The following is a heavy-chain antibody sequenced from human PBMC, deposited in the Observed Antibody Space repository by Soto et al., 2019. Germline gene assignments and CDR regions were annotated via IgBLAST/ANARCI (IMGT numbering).Heavy chain of an antibody. J-gene: IGHJ4*02. CDR1: GFTFDDYA. CDR2: ISWNSGRI. V-gene: IGHV3-9*01. D-gene: IGHD6-19*01. CDR3: AKEIREYGSGWTCFDN. Sequence: EVQLVESGGGLVQPGRSLRLACAASGFTFDDYAMHWVRQGPGKGLEWVSGISWNSGRIDYADSVKGRFTISRDNAKKSLYLQMNRLRGEDTALYYCAKEIREYGSGWTCFDNWGQGTLVTVSS.